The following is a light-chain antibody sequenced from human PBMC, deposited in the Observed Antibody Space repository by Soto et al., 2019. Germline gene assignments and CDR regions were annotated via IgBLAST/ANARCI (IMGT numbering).Light chain of an antibody. J-gene: IGLJ2*01. V-gene: IGLV2-8*01. Sequence: QSALTQPPSASGSPGQSVTISCTGTSSDVGGYNFVSWYQQHPGKAPKLMIYEVSKRPSGVPDRFSGSKSGNTASLTVSGLQAEDEAEYYCSSYAGGNNLVFGGGTKRTVL. CDR3: SSYAGGNNLV. CDR2: EVS. CDR1: SSDVGGYNF.